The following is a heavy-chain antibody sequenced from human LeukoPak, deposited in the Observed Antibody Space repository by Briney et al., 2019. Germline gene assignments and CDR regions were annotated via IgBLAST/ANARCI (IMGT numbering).Heavy chain of an antibody. D-gene: IGHD6-19*01. CDR1: GGSFSGYY. Sequence: KTSETLSLTCAVYGGSFSGYYWSWIRQPPGKGLEWIWEIDHSGSTNYNPSLKSRVTISLDTSENQFSLRLISVTAADTAMYYCARSIPTFGTAVAGYHFFDFWGQGTLVTVSS. V-gene: IGHV4-34*01. CDR2: IDHSGST. J-gene: IGHJ4*02. CDR3: ARSIPTFGTAVAGYHFFDF.